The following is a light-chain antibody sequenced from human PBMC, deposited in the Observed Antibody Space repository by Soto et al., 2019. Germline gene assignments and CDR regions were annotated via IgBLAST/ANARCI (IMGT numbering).Light chain of an antibody. CDR1: QTIDSW. Sequence: DIQMTQSPSTLSASVGDRVTITCRASQTIDSWLAWYQQRPGKPPNLLIYKASTLASGVPSRFSGSGSGTEFPLHLHRLQPDDFATYYRQQYHIYSGTFGQGTKVEIK. CDR2: KAS. J-gene: IGKJ1*01. CDR3: QQYHIYSGT. V-gene: IGKV1-5*03.